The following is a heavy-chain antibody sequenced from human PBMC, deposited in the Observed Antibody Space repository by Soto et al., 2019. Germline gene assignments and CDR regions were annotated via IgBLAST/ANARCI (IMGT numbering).Heavy chain of an antibody. D-gene: IGHD5-18*01. CDR1: GFTFSSYC. Sequence: QVQLVESGGGVVQPGRSLRLSCAASGFTFSSYCMHWVRQAPGKGLEWVAVIWYDGSNKHYADSVKGRFTISRDNSKNTLYLQMNSLRAEDTAVYYCASGYSYGAHFDYWGQGTLVTVSS. V-gene: IGHV3-33*01. CDR2: IWYDGSNK. J-gene: IGHJ4*02. CDR3: ASGYSYGAHFDY.